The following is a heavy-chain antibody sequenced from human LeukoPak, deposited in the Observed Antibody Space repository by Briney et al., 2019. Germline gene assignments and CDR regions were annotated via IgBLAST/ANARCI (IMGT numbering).Heavy chain of an antibody. CDR1: GGSISSSSYY. CDR3: ARVIGKNYYDSSAHTPRPEYYFDY. D-gene: IGHD3-22*01. Sequence: SETLSLTCTVSGGSISSSSYYWGWIRQPPGKGLEWIGSIYYSGSTYYNPSLKSRVTISVDTSKNQFSLKLSSVTAADTAVYYCARVIGKNYYDSSAHTPRPEYYFDYWGQGTLVTVSS. V-gene: IGHV4-39*07. J-gene: IGHJ4*02. CDR2: IYYSGST.